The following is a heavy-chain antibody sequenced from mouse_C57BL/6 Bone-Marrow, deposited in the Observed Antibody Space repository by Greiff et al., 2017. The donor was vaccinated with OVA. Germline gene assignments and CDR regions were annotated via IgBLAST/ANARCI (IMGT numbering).Heavy chain of an antibody. CDR3: ASCLIYYYYDFWYFDV. V-gene: IGHV1-56*01. CDR2: IFPGSGST. D-gene: IGHD2-4*01. CDR1: GYTFTSHW. J-gene: IGHJ1*01. Sequence: VQRVESGPELVRPGASVKISCKAPGYTFTSHWMQWVRQRPGQGLEWIGEIFPGSGSTYYNEKFKGKATLTVDTSSSTSYMQLICLTSDDSAVXFFASCLIYYYYDFWYFDVWGPGTPVTVSS.